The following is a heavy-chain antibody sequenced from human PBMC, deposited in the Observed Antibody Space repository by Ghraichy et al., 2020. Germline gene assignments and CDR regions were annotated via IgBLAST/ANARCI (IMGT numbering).Heavy chain of an antibody. J-gene: IGHJ2*01. D-gene: IGHD3-22*01. CDR1: GGSLTSYH. Sequence: SETLSLTCTVSGGSLTSYHWSWIRQPPGQGLEWIGYIHSSGITDYNPSLKSRVSISVDTSKNQFSLKLSSVTAADTAVYYCARGGYYESKGYYYWYFDLWGRGTLVTVSS. V-gene: IGHV4-59*01. CDR3: ARGGYYESKGYYYWYFDL. CDR2: IHSSGIT.